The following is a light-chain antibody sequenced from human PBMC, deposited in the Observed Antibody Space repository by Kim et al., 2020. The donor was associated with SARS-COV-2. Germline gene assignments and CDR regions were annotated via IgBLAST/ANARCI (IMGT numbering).Light chain of an antibody. Sequence: YELTQPPSVSVAPGKTASITCGGNNIGSKSVHWYQQKPGQAPVLAIYYDSDRPSGIPERFSGSNSGNTATLTISRVAAGDEADYYCQVWDSTSDQGVFGG. CDR1: NIGSKS. J-gene: IGLJ3*02. CDR2: YDS. V-gene: IGLV3-21*04. CDR3: QVWDSTSDQGV.